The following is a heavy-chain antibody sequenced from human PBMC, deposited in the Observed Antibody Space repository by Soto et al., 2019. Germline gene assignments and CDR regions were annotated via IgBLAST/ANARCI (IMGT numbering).Heavy chain of an antibody. CDR2: IIPIFGTA. D-gene: IGHD2-2*01. V-gene: IGHV1-69*13. Sequence: SVKVSCKASGGTFSSYAISWVRQAPGQGLEWMGGIIPIFGTANYAQKFQGRVTITADESTSTAYMELSSLRSEDTAVYYCARGRDIVVVPAANHYYYYYGMDVWGQGTTVTVSS. CDR1: GGTFSSYA. J-gene: IGHJ6*02. CDR3: ARGRDIVVVPAANHYYYYYGMDV.